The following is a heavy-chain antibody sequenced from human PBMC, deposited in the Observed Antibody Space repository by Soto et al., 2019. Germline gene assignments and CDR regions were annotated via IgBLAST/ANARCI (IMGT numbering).Heavy chain of an antibody. CDR2: TYYRSKWYN. D-gene: IGHD3-22*01. J-gene: IGHJ3*02. V-gene: IGHV6-1*01. Sequence: SQTLSLTCAISGDSVSSNSAAWNWIRQSPSRGLEWLGRTYYRSKWYNDYAVSVKSRITINPDTSKNQFSLQLNSVTPEDAAVYYCARDLRRLMYYYDSSARGAFDIWGQGTMVTVSS. CDR3: ARDLRRLMYYYDSSARGAFDI. CDR1: GDSVSSNSAA.